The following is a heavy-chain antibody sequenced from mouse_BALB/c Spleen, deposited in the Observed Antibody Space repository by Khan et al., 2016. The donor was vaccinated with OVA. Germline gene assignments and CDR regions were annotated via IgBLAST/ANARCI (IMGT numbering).Heavy chain of an antibody. D-gene: IGHD2-3*01. CDR3: ARPAYDGYYDY. V-gene: IGHV1S137*01. CDR2: ISTYSGST. CDR1: GYTFTDYA. J-gene: IGHJ2*01. Sequence: QVQLKESGPELVRPGVSVKISCKGSGYTFTDYAMYWVKQSHAKSLEWIGLISTYSGSTNYNQKFKGKVTMTVDKSSSAAYMELARLTSEDSGIXYCARPAYDGYYDYWGQGTALTVSS.